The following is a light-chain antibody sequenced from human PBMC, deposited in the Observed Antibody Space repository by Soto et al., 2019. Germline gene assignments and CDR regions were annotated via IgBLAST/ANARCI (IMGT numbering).Light chain of an antibody. Sequence: QSALTQPASVSGSPGQSVTISCTGTSSDIGTYNYVSWYQRHPGKAPKVLIYEVTKRPSGVPDRFSGCKSGNTASLTVSGLQAEDEADYYCSSYAGSNPYVFGTGTKVTVL. V-gene: IGLV2-8*01. J-gene: IGLJ1*01. CDR1: SSDIGTYNY. CDR2: EVT. CDR3: SSYAGSNPYV.